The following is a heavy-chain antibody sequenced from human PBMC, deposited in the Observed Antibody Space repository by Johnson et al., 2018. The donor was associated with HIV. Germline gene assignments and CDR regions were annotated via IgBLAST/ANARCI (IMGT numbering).Heavy chain of an antibody. Sequence: QMQLVESGGGVVQPGRSLRLSCAASGFTFSSYPMHWVRQAPGKGLEWVAVISYDGSNKYYADSVKGRFTISRDNSKNTLYLQMNSLRAEDTAVYDCAKATTGSDAFDIWGQGTMVTVSS. CDR3: AKATTGSDAFDI. J-gene: IGHJ3*02. CDR2: ISYDGSNK. CDR1: GFTFSSYP. V-gene: IGHV3-30-3*01. D-gene: IGHD1-1*01.